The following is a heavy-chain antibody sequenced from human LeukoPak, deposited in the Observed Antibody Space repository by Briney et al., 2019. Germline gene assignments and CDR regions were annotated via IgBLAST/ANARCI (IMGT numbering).Heavy chain of an antibody. CDR2: INHSGST. CDR1: GGSFSGYY. D-gene: IGHD3-10*01. Sequence: SETLSLTCAVYGGSFSGYYWSWIRQPPGKGLEWIGEINHSGSTSYSPSLKSRVTISVDTSKNQFSLKLSSVTAADTAVYYCARGAITMVRGVAWFDPWGQGTLVTVSS. J-gene: IGHJ5*02. V-gene: IGHV4-34*01. CDR3: ARGAITMVRGVAWFDP.